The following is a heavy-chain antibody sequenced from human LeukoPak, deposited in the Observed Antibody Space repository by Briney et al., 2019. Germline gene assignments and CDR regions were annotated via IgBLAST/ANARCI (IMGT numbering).Heavy chain of an antibody. CDR3: ARERDSYAIDY. CDR1: GFTVSSNY. D-gene: IGHD5-18*01. V-gene: IGHV3-53*01. Sequence: PGGSPRLSCAASGFTVSSNYMSWVRQAPGKGLEWVSVIYSGGSTYYADSVKGRFTISRDNSKNTLYLQMNSLRAEDTAVYYCARERDSYAIDYWGQGTLVTVSS. J-gene: IGHJ4*02. CDR2: IYSGGST.